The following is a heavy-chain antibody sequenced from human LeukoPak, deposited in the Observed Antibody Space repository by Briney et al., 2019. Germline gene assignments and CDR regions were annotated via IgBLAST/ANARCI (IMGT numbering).Heavy chain of an antibody. Sequence: PGGSLRLSCAASGFTFSTNTMSWVRQAPEKGLAWVSSISGGGDFIYYADSVKGRFTISRDNSKNTVYLQMNSLTAEDTAVYYCARGGSSWYSKVGWFDPWGQGTLVTVSS. CDR3: ARGGSSWYSKVGWFDP. CDR1: GFTFSTNT. V-gene: IGHV3-23*01. CDR2: ISGGGDFI. D-gene: IGHD6-13*01. J-gene: IGHJ5*02.